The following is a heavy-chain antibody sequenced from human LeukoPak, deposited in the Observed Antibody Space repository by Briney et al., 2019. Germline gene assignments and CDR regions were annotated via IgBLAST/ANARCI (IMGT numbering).Heavy chain of an antibody. CDR2: ISAYNGNT. CDR1: GYTLTSYG. D-gene: IGHD6-13*01. V-gene: IGHV1-18*01. CDR3: ARGSAAGTGRRDWFDP. J-gene: IGHJ5*02. Sequence: ASVKVSCKASGYTLTSYGISWVRQAPGQGLEWMGWISAYNGNTNYAQKLQGGVTMTTDTSTSTAYMELRSLRSDDTAVYYCARGSAAGTGRRDWFDPWGQGTLVTVSS.